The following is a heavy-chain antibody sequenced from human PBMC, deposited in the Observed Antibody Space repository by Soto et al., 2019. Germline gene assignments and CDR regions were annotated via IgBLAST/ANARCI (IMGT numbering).Heavy chain of an antibody. D-gene: IGHD2-21*02. Sequence: SETLSLTCTVSGGSISGYYWSWVRQPAGKGLEWIGRIYSSGSTKYDLSLKSRVTMSVDTSKNQFSLKLNSVTAADTAVYYCARDKRCGGDCYIFDYWGQGTLVTVSS. CDR3: ARDKRCGGDCYIFDY. CDR1: GGSISGYY. J-gene: IGHJ4*02. V-gene: IGHV4-4*07. CDR2: IYSSGST.